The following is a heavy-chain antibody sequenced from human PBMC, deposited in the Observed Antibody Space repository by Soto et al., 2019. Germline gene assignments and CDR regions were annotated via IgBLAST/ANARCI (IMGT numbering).Heavy chain of an antibody. Sequence: QVQLQESGPGLVKPSGTLSLTCAVSGGSISTSNWWSWVRQPPGKGLEWIGEVYRTGSTNYNPSLESRVMVSVDKSRSQSSLKLTSVTAADTAVYYCARARATIAAAAIFDCWGQGTLVTVSS. CDR1: GGSISTSNW. CDR2: VYRTGST. V-gene: IGHV4-4*02. D-gene: IGHD6-13*01. CDR3: ARARATIAAAAIFDC. J-gene: IGHJ4*02.